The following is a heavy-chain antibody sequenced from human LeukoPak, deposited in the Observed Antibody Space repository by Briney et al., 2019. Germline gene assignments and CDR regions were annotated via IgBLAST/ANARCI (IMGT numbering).Heavy chain of an antibody. J-gene: IGHJ4*02. CDR1: EFIFRNYA. Sequence: PGGSLRLSCVASEFIFRNYAMTLVRQAPGKGLEWVSTIRHNGEATYFEDSVKGRFTISRDNTKNTLYLQMNSLRAEDTAIYFCAKDAGPSGEGATPADWGQGTLVTVSS. V-gene: IGHV3-23*01. D-gene: IGHD1-26*01. CDR2: IRHNGEAT. CDR3: AKDAGPSGEGATPAD.